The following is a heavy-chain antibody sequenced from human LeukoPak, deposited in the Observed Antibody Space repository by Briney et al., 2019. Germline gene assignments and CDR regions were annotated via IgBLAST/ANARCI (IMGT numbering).Heavy chain of an antibody. CDR3: ARVLSGSGSLYYYYYYMDV. D-gene: IGHD3-10*01. CDR2: FYSGGRT. V-gene: IGHV3-66*01. J-gene: IGHJ6*03. CDR1: EITVRSNY. Sequence: GGSLRLSCAASEITVRSNYMSWVRQAPGKGLEWASVFYSGGRTHYAASVKGRFTISRDNSKNTLYLQMNSLRAEDTAVYYCARVLSGSGSLYYYYYYMDVWGKGTTVTISS.